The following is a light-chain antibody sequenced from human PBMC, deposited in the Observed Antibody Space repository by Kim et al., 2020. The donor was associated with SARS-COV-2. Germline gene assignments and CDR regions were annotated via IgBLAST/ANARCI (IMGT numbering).Light chain of an antibody. J-gene: IGLJ3*02. CDR2: RNN. V-gene: IGLV1-47*01. CDR3: AAWDDSLSGLV. CDR1: SSNIGRNY. Sequence: ELTQPPSASGTPGQRVTIACSGSSSNIGRNYVYWYQQLPGTAPKLLIYRNNQRPSGVPDRFSGSKSGTSASLAISGLRSEDEADYYCAAWDDSLSGLVFGGGSHLTVL.